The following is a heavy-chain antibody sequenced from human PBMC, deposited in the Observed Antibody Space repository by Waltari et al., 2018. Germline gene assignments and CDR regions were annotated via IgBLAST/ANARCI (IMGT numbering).Heavy chain of an antibody. CDR2: VYYSGNT. D-gene: IGHD6-19*01. V-gene: IGHV4-59*01. J-gene: IGHJ4*02. CDR3: ARAGGGWHFDK. CDR1: GGYISAYY. Sequence: QVQLQESGPGLVKPSETLSLTCTVSGGYISAYYWRWSRQSPGKGLEWIGYVYYSGNTNYNPSLRSRATIFVDKYKNQFSLKLNSVTAADTAVYYCARAGGGWHFDKWGQGVLVTVSS.